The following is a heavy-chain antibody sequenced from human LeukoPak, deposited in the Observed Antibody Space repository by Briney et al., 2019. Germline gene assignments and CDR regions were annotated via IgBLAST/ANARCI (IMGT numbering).Heavy chain of an antibody. Sequence: GGSLRLSCAASGFTFSSYGMTWVRQAPGKGLEWVSYISSSSSTIYYADSVKGRFTISRDNAKNSLYLQLNSLRAADTAVYYCARLTYSNNWYFRRGLDNWFDPWGQGTLVTVSS. D-gene: IGHD6-13*01. J-gene: IGHJ5*02. CDR3: ARLTYSNNWYFRRGLDNWFDP. CDR2: ISSSSSTI. V-gene: IGHV3-48*01. CDR1: GFTFSSYG.